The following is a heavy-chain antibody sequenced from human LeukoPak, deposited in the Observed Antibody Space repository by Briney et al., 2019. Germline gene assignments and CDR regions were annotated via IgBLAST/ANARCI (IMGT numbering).Heavy chain of an antibody. Sequence: SETLSLTCTVSGGSISSSSYYWGWVRQPPGKGLEWIGGIYYSGSTYYNPSLKSRVTISVDTSKNQFSLKLSSVTAADTAVYYCARDHSSGYPRDAFDIWGQGTMVTVSS. CDR1: GGSISSSSYY. D-gene: IGHD3-22*01. CDR2: IYYSGST. CDR3: ARDHSSGYPRDAFDI. J-gene: IGHJ3*02. V-gene: IGHV4-39*07.